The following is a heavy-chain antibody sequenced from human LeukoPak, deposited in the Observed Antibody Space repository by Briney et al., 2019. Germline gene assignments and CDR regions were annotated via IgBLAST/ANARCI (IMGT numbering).Heavy chain of an antibody. J-gene: IGHJ4*02. CDR1: GCSISSSSYY. CDR3: ARNWFYHDSRGNHPLYYFDY. CDR2: MYYSGST. D-gene: IGHD3-22*01. Sequence: PSETLSLTCTVSGCSISSSSYYWGWIRQPPGKGLEWIGCMYYSGSTYYKLSLKSRVTISVDTSKNQFSLKLSSVTAADTAVYYCARNWFYHDSRGNHPLYYFDYWGQGTLVTVFS. V-gene: IGHV4-39*01.